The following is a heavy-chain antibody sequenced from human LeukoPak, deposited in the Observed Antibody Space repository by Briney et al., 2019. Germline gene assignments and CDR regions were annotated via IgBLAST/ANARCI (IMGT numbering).Heavy chain of an antibody. J-gene: IGHJ5*02. CDR1: GGSISSYY. CDR3: ARVVKVVPAAIGWFDP. Sequence: SETLSLTCTVSGGSISSYYWSWIRQPAGKGLEWIGRIYTSGSTNYNPSLKSRVTISVDTSKNQFSLKLSSVTAADTAVYYCARVVKVVPAAIGWFDPWGQGTLVTVSS. V-gene: IGHV4-4*07. D-gene: IGHD2-2*01. CDR2: IYTSGST.